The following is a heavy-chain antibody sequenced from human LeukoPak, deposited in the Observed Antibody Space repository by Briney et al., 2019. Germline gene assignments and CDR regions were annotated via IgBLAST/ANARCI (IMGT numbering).Heavy chain of an antibody. V-gene: IGHV3-21*01. CDR1: GFTFSSYA. D-gene: IGHD6-13*01. J-gene: IGHJ4*02. CDR3: AVTAAAGRGTDY. Sequence: GGSLRLSCAASGFTFSSYAMSWVRQAPGKGLEWVSSISSSSSYIYYADSVKGRFTISRDNAKNSLYLQMNSLRAEDTAVYYCAVTAAAGRGTDYWGQEPLVTVSS. CDR2: ISSSSSYI.